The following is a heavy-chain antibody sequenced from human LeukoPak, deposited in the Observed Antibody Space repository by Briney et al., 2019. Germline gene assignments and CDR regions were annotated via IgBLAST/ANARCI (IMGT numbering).Heavy chain of an antibody. D-gene: IGHD3-16*01. CDR1: GFTFSNYI. Sequence: GGSLRLSCAASGFTFSNYIMDWVRQAPGKGLEWVGRIRRGANSYTTEYAASVKGRFTISRDDSKNSLYLHMNSLKTEDTAVYHCSRDGGEGGNSAFDIWGQGTMVTVSS. CDR3: SRDGGEGGNSAFDI. V-gene: IGHV3-72*01. J-gene: IGHJ3*02. CDR2: IRRGANSYTT.